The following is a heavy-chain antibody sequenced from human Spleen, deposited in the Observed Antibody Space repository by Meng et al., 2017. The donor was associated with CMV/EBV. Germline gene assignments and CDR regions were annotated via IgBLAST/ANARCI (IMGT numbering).Heavy chain of an antibody. CDR1: GFIFSNYE. Sequence: GESLKISCAASGFIFSNYEMNWVRQAPGKGLEWVSFITSSGSTIYYADSVKGRFTMSRDNAKNSLYLQMNSLRAEDTAVYYCARDRGAGTVRWFDPWGQGTLVTVSS. D-gene: IGHD1/OR15-1a*01. CDR2: ITSSGSTI. CDR3: ARDRGAGTVRWFDP. J-gene: IGHJ5*02. V-gene: IGHV3-48*03.